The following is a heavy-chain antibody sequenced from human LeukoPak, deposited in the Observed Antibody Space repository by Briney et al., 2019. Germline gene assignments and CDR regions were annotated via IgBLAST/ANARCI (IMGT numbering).Heavy chain of an antibody. V-gene: IGHV3-74*01. J-gene: IGHJ4*02. CDR1: GFTFSSYW. Sequence: GGSLRLSCAASGFTFSSYWMHWVRQAPGKGLIWVSRIKSDGSSTTYADSVKGRFTISRGNAKNTLYLQMSSLRVEDTAMYFCAREYRTSPDFGGQGTLVTVSS. CDR2: IKSDGSST. CDR3: AREYRTSPDF. D-gene: IGHD1-1*01.